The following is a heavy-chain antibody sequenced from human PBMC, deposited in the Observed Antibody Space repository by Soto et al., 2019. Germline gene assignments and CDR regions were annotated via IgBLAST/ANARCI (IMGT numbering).Heavy chain of an antibody. Sequence: GASVKVSCKVSGYTLTELSMHWVRQAPGKGLEWMGGFDPEDGETIYAQKFQGRVTMTEDTSTDTAYMELSSLRSEDTAVYYCATDTSVAGTTFFDYWDQGTLVTVPS. D-gene: IGHD6-19*01. CDR3: ATDTSVAGTTFFDY. CDR1: GYTLTELS. J-gene: IGHJ4*02. V-gene: IGHV1-24*01. CDR2: FDPEDGET.